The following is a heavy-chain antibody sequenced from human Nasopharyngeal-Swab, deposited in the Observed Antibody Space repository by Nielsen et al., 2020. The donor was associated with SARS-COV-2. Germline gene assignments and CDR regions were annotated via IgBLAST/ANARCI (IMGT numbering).Heavy chain of an antibody. V-gene: IGHV1-2*04. D-gene: IGHD6-19*01. J-gene: IGHJ5*02. CDR3: ARDRRDSSGTHNWFDP. CDR1: GYTFTGYY. CDR2: INPNSGGT. Sequence: ASVKVSCKASGYTFTGYYMHWVRQAPGQGLEWMVWINPNSGGTNYAQKFQGWVTLTRDTSISTAYMELSRLRSDETAVYSCARDRRDSSGTHNWFDPWGQGTLVTVSS.